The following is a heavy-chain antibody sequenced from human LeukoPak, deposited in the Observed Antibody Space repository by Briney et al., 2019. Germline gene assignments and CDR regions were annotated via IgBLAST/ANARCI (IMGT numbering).Heavy chain of an antibody. V-gene: IGHV3-30*01. CDR1: GFTFSSYA. Sequence: GGSLRLSCAASGFTFSSYAMHWVRQAPGKGLEWVAVISYDGSNKYYADSVKGRFTISRDNSKNTLYLQMHSLRAEDTAVYYCARGESVTSARYYYYMDVWGKGTMVTVSS. CDR2: ISYDGSNK. CDR3: ARGESVTSARYYYYMDV. D-gene: IGHD3-10*01. J-gene: IGHJ6*03.